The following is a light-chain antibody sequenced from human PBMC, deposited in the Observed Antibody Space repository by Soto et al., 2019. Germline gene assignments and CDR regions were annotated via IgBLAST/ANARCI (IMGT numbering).Light chain of an antibody. CDR3: QQAAKT. CDR1: QSVSSSN. Sequence: VLTPSPGRLLSSPGNSAAQCCRASQSVSSSNLAWYQQKRGQSPRLLIYGASIISTGIPDRVSGSGSGTDCSLTISILEPEDLALDYCQQAAKTFGQGTKVDIK. V-gene: IGKV3-20*01. CDR2: GAS. J-gene: IGKJ1*01.